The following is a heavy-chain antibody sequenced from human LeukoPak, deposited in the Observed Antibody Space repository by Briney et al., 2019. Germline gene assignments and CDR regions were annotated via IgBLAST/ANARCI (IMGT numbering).Heavy chain of an antibody. Sequence: SETLSLTCAVYGGSFSGYYWSWIRQPPGKGLEWIGEINHSGSTNYNPSLKSRVTISVDTSKNQFSLKLSSVTAADTAVYYCARQVAEPKYYYGMDVWGQGTTVTVSS. CDR2: INHSGST. V-gene: IGHV4-34*01. D-gene: IGHD6-19*01. CDR3: ARQVAEPKYYYGMDV. J-gene: IGHJ6*02. CDR1: GGSFSGYY.